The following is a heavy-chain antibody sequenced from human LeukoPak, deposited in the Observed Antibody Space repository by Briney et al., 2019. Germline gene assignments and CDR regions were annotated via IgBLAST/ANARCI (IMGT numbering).Heavy chain of an antibody. J-gene: IGHJ4*02. CDR1: GITLSVYW. CDR3: ARSGSGYFDY. Sequence: PGGSLRLSCAASGITLSVYWMSWVRQAPGKGLEWVASIKQDGSEKYYRDSVQGRFTISRDSAKNSLYLQMNSLRAEDTAVYYCARSGSGYFDYWGQGSLVTVSS. CDR2: IKQDGSEK. V-gene: IGHV3-7*01.